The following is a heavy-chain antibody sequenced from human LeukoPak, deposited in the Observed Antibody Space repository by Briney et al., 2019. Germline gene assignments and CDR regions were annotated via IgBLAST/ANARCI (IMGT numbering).Heavy chain of an antibody. Sequence: SETLSLTCTVSGGSISSYYWSWIRQPPGKGLEWIGYIYYSGSTNYNPSLKSRVTISVDTSKNQFSLKLSSVTAADTAVYYCARGRHGMDVWGQGTTVTVSS. J-gene: IGHJ6*02. CDR2: IYYSGST. V-gene: IGHV4-59*01. CDR3: ARGRHGMDV. CDR1: GGSISSYY.